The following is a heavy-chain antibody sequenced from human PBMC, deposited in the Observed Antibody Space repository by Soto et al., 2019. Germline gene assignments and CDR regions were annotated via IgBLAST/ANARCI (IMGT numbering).Heavy chain of an antibody. CDR2: ISAYNGNT. Sequence: ASVKVSCKASGYTFTSYGISWVRQAPGQGLEWMGWISAYNGNTNYAQKLQGRVTMTTDTSTSTAYMELRSLRSDDTAVYYCARDRIGYCSSTSCHDYYYGMDVWGQGTTVTVS. D-gene: IGHD2-2*01. CDR3: ARDRIGYCSSTSCHDYYYGMDV. J-gene: IGHJ6*02. CDR1: GYTFTSYG. V-gene: IGHV1-18*01.